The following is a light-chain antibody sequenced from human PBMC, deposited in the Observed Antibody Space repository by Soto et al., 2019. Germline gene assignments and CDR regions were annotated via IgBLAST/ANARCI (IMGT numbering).Light chain of an antibody. J-gene: IGLJ3*02. CDR3: SSYTGTILV. Sequence: QSALTQPASMSGSPGQSITISCTGTSRDVGAYNYVSWYQRYPGKAPKLIIYEVTNQPSGVSNRFSGSKSGNTASLTISGLQAEDEADYYCSSYTGTILVFGGGTKLTVL. V-gene: IGLV2-14*01. CDR2: EVT. CDR1: SRDVGAYNY.